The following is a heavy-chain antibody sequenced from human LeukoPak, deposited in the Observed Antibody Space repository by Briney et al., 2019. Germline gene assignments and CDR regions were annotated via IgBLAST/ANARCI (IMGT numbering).Heavy chain of an antibody. CDR1: GYSFTSYW. CDR3: ARHMAPDFWSGPSHRAFDI. D-gene: IGHD3-3*01. CDR2: IYPGDSDT. J-gene: IGHJ3*02. Sequence: KYGESLKISCKGSGYSFTSYWIGWVRQMPGKGLEWMGIIYPGDSDTRYSPSFQGQVTISADKSISTAYLQWSSLKASDTAMYYCARHMAPDFWSGPSHRAFDIWGQGTMVTVSS. V-gene: IGHV5-51*01.